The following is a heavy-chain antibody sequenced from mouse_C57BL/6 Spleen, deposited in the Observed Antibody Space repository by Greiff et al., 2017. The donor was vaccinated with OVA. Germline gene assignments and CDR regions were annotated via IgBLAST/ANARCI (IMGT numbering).Heavy chain of an antibody. V-gene: IGHV1-78*01. CDR3: ARNDHYGSSYDWYFDV. Sequence: QVQLQQSDAELVKPGASVKISCKVSGYTFTDYTIHWMKQRPEQGLEWIGYIYPRDGSTKYNEKFKGKATLTADKSSSTAYMQLNSLTSEDSAVYFCARNDHYGSSYDWYFDVWGTGTTVTVSS. CDR2: IYPRDGST. J-gene: IGHJ1*03. D-gene: IGHD1-1*01. CDR1: GYTFTDYT.